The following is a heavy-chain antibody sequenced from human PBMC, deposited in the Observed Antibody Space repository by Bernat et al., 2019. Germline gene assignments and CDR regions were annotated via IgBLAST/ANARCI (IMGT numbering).Heavy chain of an antibody. Sequence: QVQLQESGPGLVKPSQTLSLTCTVSGGSISSGSYYWSWIRQPAGKGLEWIGHIYSSGSTDYNPSLKSRVTISVDTSKNQFSLNLSSVTAADTAVYYCARDVLVVAGYYYYAMDVWGQGTTVTVSS. CDR2: IYSSGST. CDR1: GGSISSGSYY. CDR3: ARDVLVVAGYYYYAMDV. D-gene: IGHD6-19*01. J-gene: IGHJ6*02. V-gene: IGHV4-61*02.